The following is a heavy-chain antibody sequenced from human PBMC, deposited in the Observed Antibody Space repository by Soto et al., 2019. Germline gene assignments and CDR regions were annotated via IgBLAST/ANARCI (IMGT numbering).Heavy chain of an antibody. CDR1: GGSFSGYY. J-gene: IGHJ5*02. CDR2: INHSGST. CDR3: ARAYCTNGVCYSSVWFDP. D-gene: IGHD2-8*01. Sequence: SETLSLTCAVYGGSFSGYYWSLIRQPPGKGLEWIGEINHSGSTNYNPSLKSRVTISVDTSKNQFSLKLSSVTAADTAVYYCARAYCTNGVCYSSVWFDPWGQGTLVTVSS. V-gene: IGHV4-34*01.